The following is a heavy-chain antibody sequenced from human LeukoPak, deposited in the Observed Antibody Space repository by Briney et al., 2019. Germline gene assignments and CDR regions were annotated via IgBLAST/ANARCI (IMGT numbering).Heavy chain of an antibody. D-gene: IGHD5/OR15-5a*01. CDR3: AGITGVYGFGTFDI. CDR1: GDSVSGGSAA. V-gene: IGHV6-1*01. Sequence: SQALSLTCVISGDSVSGGSAAWNWIRQSPSRGLEWLGRTYYRSTWYNDYAESVKGRITITPDTSKNQFSLQLNFVTPEDTAVYYCAGITGVYGFGTFDIWGQGTVVTVSP. CDR2: TYYRSTWYN. J-gene: IGHJ3*02.